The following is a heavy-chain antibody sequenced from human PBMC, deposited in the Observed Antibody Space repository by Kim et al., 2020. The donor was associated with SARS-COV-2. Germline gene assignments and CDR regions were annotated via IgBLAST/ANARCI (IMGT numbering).Heavy chain of an antibody. D-gene: IGHD2-8*01. V-gene: IGHV3-15*01. CDR3: STGANGYAMDV. J-gene: IGHJ6*02. CDR2: T. Sequence: TDYAAPVKGRFTISRDDSKNTLYLQMNSLKSGDTAVYYCSTGANGYAMDVWGQGTAVTVSS.